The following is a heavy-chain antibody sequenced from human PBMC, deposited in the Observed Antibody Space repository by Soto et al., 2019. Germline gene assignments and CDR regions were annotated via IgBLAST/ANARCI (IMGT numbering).Heavy chain of an antibody. J-gene: IGHJ5*02. Sequence: SETLSLTCTVSGGSISSGDYYWSWIRQPPGKGLEWIGYIYYSGSTYYNPSLKSRVTISVDTSKNQFSLKLSSVTAADTAVYYCARGPLYYDSSGYWCPWGQGTLVTVSS. CDR2: IYYSGST. V-gene: IGHV4-30-4*01. CDR1: GGSISSGDYY. D-gene: IGHD3-22*01. CDR3: ARGPLYYDSSGYWCP.